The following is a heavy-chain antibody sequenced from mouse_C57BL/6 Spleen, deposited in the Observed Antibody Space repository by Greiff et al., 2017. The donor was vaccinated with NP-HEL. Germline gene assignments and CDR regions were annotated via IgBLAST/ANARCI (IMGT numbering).Heavy chain of an antibody. CDR1: GYSITSGYY. Sequence: EVQLVESGPGLVKPSQSLSLTCSVTGYSITSGYYWNWIRQFPGNKLEWMGYISYDGSNNYNPSLKNRISITRDTSKNQFFLKLNSVTTEDTATYYCARENYGYDVAYWGQGTLVTVSA. J-gene: IGHJ3*01. V-gene: IGHV3-6*01. D-gene: IGHD2-2*01. CDR3: ARENYGYDVAY. CDR2: ISYDGSN.